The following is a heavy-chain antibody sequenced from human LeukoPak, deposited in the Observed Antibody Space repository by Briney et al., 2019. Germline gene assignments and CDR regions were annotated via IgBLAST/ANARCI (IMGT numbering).Heavy chain of an antibody. D-gene: IGHD6-13*01. CDR2: IRYDGSNK. V-gene: IGHV3-30*02. Sequence: GGSLRLSCAASGFTFRNHGMHWVRQAPGKGLEWVAFIRYDGSNKYYAESVKGRFTVSRENAKNSLYLQMNSLRAGDTAVYYCARGKRYSSSWFYNRFDPWGQGTLVTVSS. J-gene: IGHJ5*02. CDR3: ARGKRYSSSWFYNRFDP. CDR1: GFTFRNHG.